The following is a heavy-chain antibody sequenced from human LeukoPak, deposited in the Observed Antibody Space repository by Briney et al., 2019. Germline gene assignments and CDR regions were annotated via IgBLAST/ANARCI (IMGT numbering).Heavy chain of an antibody. CDR3: ARDTYYYDSSGYLYYFDY. Sequence: GGSLRLSCAASGFTFSDYYMSWIRQAPGKGLEWVSSISSSSSYIYYADSVKGRFTISRDNAKNSLYLQMNSLRAEDTAVYYCARDTYYYDSSGYLYYFDYWGQGTLVTVSS. CDR2: ISSSSSYI. CDR1: GFTFSDYY. D-gene: IGHD3-22*01. J-gene: IGHJ4*02. V-gene: IGHV3-11*06.